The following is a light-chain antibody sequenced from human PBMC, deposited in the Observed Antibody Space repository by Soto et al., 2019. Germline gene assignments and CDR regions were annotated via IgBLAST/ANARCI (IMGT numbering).Light chain of an antibody. CDR2: GAS. J-gene: IGKJ4*01. V-gene: IGKV3-15*01. Sequence: EVLMTQSPATLSFSPGERATLSCRASQSVSSNLAWYQQKPGQAPRLLIYGASTRATGIPARFSGSGSGTEFTLTISSLQSEDFATYYCQQTRSYPSTFGGGTKVDIK. CDR1: QSVSSN. CDR3: QQTRSYPST.